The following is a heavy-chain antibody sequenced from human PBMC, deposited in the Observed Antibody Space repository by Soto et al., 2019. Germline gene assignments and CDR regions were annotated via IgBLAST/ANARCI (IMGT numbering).Heavy chain of an antibody. V-gene: IGHV3-30-3*01. Sequence: QVPLVESGGGVVQPGRSLRLSCAASGFTFSSYAMHWVRQAPGKGLEWVAVISYDGSNKYYADSVKGRFTISRDNSKNTLYLQMNSLRAEDTAVYYCARGKDYYDSSARYYWGQGTLVTVSS. J-gene: IGHJ4*02. CDR3: ARGKDYYDSSARYY. D-gene: IGHD3-22*01. CDR2: ISYDGSNK. CDR1: GFTFSSYA.